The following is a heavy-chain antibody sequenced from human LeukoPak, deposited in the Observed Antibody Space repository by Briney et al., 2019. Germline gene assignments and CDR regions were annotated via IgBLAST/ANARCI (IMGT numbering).Heavy chain of an antibody. Sequence: SQTLSVTCGISGDSVSSNSAAWSWIRQSPSRGLEWLGRTYYRSKWYNDYAVSAKSRITINPDTSKNQFSLQLNSVTPEDTAVYYCARGIADSSGYYYVDYWGQGTLVTVSS. CDR1: GDSVSSNSAA. CDR2: TYYRSKWYN. D-gene: IGHD3-22*01. V-gene: IGHV6-1*01. CDR3: ARGIADSSGYYYVDY. J-gene: IGHJ4*02.